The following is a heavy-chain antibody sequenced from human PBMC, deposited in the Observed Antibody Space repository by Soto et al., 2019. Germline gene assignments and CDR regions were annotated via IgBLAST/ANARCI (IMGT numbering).Heavy chain of an antibody. CDR1: GYTFTSYA. V-gene: IGHV1-3*01. Sequence: EASVKVSCKTSGYTFTSYAIHWVRQAPGQRLEWMGWINCGNGNIKYSQKFQDRATITRDTSANTAYMELTSLRSEDTAVYYCARTLSGTYSLDYWGQGTLVTVSS. CDR2: INCGNGNI. D-gene: IGHD1-26*01. J-gene: IGHJ4*02. CDR3: ARTLSGTYSLDY.